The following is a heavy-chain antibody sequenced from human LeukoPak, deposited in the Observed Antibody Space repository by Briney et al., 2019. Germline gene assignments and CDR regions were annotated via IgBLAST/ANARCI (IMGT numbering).Heavy chain of an antibody. D-gene: IGHD3-16*01. CDR2: ISHDGSDK. V-gene: IGHV3-30*04. CDR3: VQRGGLDY. CDR1: GFTFRSFA. J-gene: IGHJ4*02. Sequence: GGSLRLSCAASGFTFRSFAMHWVRQAPGKGLEWVAIISHDGSDKYYADSVKGRFTISRDNSKNTLHLQMNSLRAEDTAVYYCVQRGGLDYWGQGTLVTVSS.